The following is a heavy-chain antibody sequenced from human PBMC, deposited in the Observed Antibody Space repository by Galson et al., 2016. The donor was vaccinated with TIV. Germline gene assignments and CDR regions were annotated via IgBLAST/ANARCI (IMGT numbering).Heavy chain of an antibody. D-gene: IGHD6-19*01. Sequence: QSGAEVKKPGESLKISCQASGYVLPTYWLAWVRQMPGKGLEWMGIVYPGDSESRYSPSLQGQVTFSVDKSSSTAYLQWSSLRTTDTAIYYCARQANSGLDYWGQGALVTVSS. CDR1: GYVLPTYW. CDR3: ARQANSGLDY. J-gene: IGHJ4*02. CDR2: VYPGDSES. V-gene: IGHV5-51*01.